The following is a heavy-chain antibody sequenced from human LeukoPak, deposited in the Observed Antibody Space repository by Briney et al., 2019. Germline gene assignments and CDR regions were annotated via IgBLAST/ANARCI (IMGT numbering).Heavy chain of an antibody. CDR2: IYYSGST. Sequence: PSETLSLTCTVSGGSISSYYWSWIRQPPGKGLEWIGYIYYSGSTYYNPSLKSRVTISVDTSKNQFSLKLSSVTAADTAVYYCARAPPPWYFDLWGRGTLVTVSS. CDR1: GGSISSYY. V-gene: IGHV4-30-4*08. J-gene: IGHJ2*01. CDR3: ARAPPPWYFDL.